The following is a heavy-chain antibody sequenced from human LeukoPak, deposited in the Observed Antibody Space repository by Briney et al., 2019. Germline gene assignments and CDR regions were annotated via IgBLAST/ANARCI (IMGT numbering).Heavy chain of an antibody. CDR2: ISGSSVTI. CDR1: GFTFSSYS. CDR3: ARATRAAVVTAWDY. D-gene: IGHD2-21*02. Sequence: GGSPRLSCAASGFTFSSYSMNWVRQAPGKGPEWVSYISGSSVTIYYADSVKGRFTISRDNAKNSLYLQMNSLRAEDTAVYYCARATRAAVVTAWDYWGQGTLVTVSS. V-gene: IGHV3-48*04. J-gene: IGHJ4*02.